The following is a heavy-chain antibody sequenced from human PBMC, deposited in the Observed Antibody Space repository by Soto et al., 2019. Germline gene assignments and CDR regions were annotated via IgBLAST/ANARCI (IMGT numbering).Heavy chain of an antibody. Sequence: GASVKVSCKASGYTFTSYYMHWVRQAPGQGLEWMGIINPSGGSTSYAQKFQGRVTMTRDTSTSTVYMELSSLRSEDTAVYYCARDHLSGELSSYFDYWGQGTLVTVSS. CDR1: GYTFTSYY. D-gene: IGHD3-16*02. CDR3: ARDHLSGELSSYFDY. V-gene: IGHV1-46*03. CDR2: INPSGGST. J-gene: IGHJ4*02.